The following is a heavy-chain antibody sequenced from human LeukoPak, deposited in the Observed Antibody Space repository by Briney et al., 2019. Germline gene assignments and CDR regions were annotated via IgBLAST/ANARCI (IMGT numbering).Heavy chain of an antibody. CDR3: ASPVGATTVRAFDI. V-gene: IGHV3-72*01. CDR1: GFIFSDHY. D-gene: IGHD1-26*01. J-gene: IGHJ3*02. CDR2: TRNEANIYTT. Sequence: GGSLRLSCAASGFIFSDHYMDWVRQAPGKGLEWVGRTRNEANIYTTKYAASVKGRFTVSRDDSKNSLYLQMNSLKTEDTAVYYCASPVGATTVRAFDIWGQGTMVTVSS.